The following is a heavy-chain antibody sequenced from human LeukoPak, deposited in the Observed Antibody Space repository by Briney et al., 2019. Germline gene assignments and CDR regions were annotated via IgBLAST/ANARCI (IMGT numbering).Heavy chain of an antibody. CDR2: IYPGDSDA. CDR3: ARHQIVGATRSPFDY. CDR1: GYSFTNYW. D-gene: IGHD1-26*01. Sequence: GESLKICCKGSGYSFTNYWIGGRRQMPGKGLELMGIIYPGDSDARYSPSFQGQVIISADKSIGTAYLQWGSLKASDTAMYYCARHQIVGATRSPFDYWGQGTLVTVSS. J-gene: IGHJ4*02. V-gene: IGHV5-51*01.